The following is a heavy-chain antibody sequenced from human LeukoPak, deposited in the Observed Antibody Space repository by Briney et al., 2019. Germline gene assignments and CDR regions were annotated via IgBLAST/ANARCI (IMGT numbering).Heavy chain of an antibody. D-gene: IGHD6-13*01. J-gene: IGHJ4*02. V-gene: IGHV4-34*01. CDR2: INHSGST. CDR3: ASRHYSSSWSRRPRFDY. Sequence: SETLSLTCAVYGGSFSGYYWSWIRQPPGKGLEWIGEINHSGSTNYNPSLKSRVTISVDTSKNQFSLKLSSVTAADTAVYYCASRHYSSSWSRRPRFDYWGQGTLVTVSS. CDR1: GGSFSGYY.